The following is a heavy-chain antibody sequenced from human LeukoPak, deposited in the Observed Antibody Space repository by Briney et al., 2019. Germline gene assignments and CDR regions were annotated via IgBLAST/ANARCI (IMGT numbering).Heavy chain of an antibody. CDR3: ARGGYYDSSGFDN. V-gene: IGHV1-2*02. D-gene: IGHD3-22*01. CDR2: TNPNSGGT. J-gene: IGHJ4*02. CDR1: GYTFTGYY. Sequence: ASVKVSCKASGYTFTGYYLHWVRQAPGQGLEWMGCTNPNSGGTKYGQKLQGRVTMTRDTSISTAYMELTGLGSDDTAVYYCARGGYYDSSGFDNWGQGTLVTVSS.